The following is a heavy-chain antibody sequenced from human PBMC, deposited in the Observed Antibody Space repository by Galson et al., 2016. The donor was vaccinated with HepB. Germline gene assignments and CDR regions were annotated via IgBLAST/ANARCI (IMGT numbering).Heavy chain of an antibody. CDR2: ASYDGSNN. J-gene: IGHJ4*02. Sequence: SLRLSCAASGFTFSSYGMHWVHQAPGKGLEWVAVASYDGSNNYYPDSVKDRFTVSRDNSKNTLYLQMNSLRTEDTAVYYCAREANLAYCCGDCYWFDYWGPGTLVTVSS. CDR3: AREANLAYCCGDCYWFDY. CDR1: GFTFSSYG. V-gene: IGHV3-30-3*01. D-gene: IGHD2-21*02.